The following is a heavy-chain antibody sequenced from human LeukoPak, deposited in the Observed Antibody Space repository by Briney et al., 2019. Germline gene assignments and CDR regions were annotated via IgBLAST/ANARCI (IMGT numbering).Heavy chain of an antibody. Sequence: GGSLRLSCAASGFTFSSYDVHWVRQATGKGLEWVSGLGTAGDRYYSGSVKGRFTISRENAKSSLYLQMNSLTVGDTALYYCTRGGRDGFDIWGQGTVVTVSS. CDR2: LGTAGDR. CDR3: TRGGRDGFDI. V-gene: IGHV3-13*01. CDR1: GFTFSSYD. J-gene: IGHJ3*02. D-gene: IGHD2-15*01.